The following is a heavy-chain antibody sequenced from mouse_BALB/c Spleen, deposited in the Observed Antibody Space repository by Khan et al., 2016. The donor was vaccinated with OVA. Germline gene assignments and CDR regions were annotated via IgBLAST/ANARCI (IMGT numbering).Heavy chain of an antibody. D-gene: IGHD1-1*01. CDR2: INTYTGEP. J-gene: IGHJ3*01. V-gene: IGHV9-3-1*01. Sequence: QIQLVQSGPELKKPGETVKISCKASGYIFTNYGMNWVKQAPGQGLKWMGWINTYTGEPTYADDFRGRFAFSLENSASTAYLQINKLKNEDTATYFCARGGFYYGRGKNGWLAYWGQGTLVTVSA. CDR3: ARGGFYYGRGKNGWLAY. CDR1: GYIFTNYG.